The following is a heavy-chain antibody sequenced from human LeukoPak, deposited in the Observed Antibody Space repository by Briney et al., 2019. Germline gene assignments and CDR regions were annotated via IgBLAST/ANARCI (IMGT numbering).Heavy chain of an antibody. CDR1: GFAFSDYW. J-gene: IGHJ4*02. Sequence: GGSLRLSCSASGFAFSDYWMNWVRQAPGKGPEWVANINLGGSAKLYVDSVRGRYTISRDNAKNSLYLQLNSLRVEDTAVYYCAAWGLNNYWGQGTLVTVSS. D-gene: IGHD7-27*01. CDR3: AAWGLNNY. CDR2: INLGGSAK. V-gene: IGHV3-7*01.